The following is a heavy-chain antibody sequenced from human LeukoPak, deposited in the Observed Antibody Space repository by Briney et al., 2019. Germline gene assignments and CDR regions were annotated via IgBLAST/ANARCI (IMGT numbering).Heavy chain of an antibody. CDR3: ARLRSVIAVAGTHDAFDV. CDR1: GYNFNTYY. Sequence: GASVKVSCKTSGYNFNTYYVHSVRQAPGQGLEWMGMISPRGGTASHAEKFQGRATMTRDTSTSTVYMDLSSLTSEDAAVYYCARLRSVIAVAGTHDAFDVWGQGTMVTVSS. D-gene: IGHD6-19*01. J-gene: IGHJ3*01. CDR2: ISPRGGTA. V-gene: IGHV1-46*02.